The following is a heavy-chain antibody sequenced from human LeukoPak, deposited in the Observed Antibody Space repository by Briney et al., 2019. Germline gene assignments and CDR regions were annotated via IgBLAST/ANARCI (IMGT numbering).Heavy chain of an antibody. CDR1: GFTFSNYN. CDR2: ISSSSRYM. D-gene: IGHD1-7*01. V-gene: IGHV3-21*06. CDR3: ASENFGN. J-gene: IGHJ4*02. Sequence: GGSLRLSCAASGFTFSNYNMNWVRQAPGKGLEWVSVISSSSRYMYYADSVKGRFTISRDNAKNSLYLQMNSLRAEDTAVYYCASENFGNWGQGTLVTVSS.